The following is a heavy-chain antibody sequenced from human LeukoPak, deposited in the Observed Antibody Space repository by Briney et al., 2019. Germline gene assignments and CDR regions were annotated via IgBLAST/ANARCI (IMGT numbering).Heavy chain of an antibody. Sequence: SETLSLTCAVYGGSFSGYYWSWIRQPPGEGLEWTGEINHSGSTNYNPSLKSRVTISVDTSKNQFSLKLSSVTAADTAVYYCARGLRTFDYWGQGTLVTVSS. CDR2: INHSGST. V-gene: IGHV4-34*01. CDR1: GGSFSGYY. CDR3: ARGLRTFDY. D-gene: IGHD4-17*01. J-gene: IGHJ4*02.